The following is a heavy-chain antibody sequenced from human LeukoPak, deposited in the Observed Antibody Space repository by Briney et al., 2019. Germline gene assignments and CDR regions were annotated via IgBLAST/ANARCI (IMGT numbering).Heavy chain of an antibody. D-gene: IGHD6-19*01. CDR3: AIDSSGWSYDAFDI. J-gene: IGHJ3*02. Sequence: LTCXVSGGSISSGGYYWSWIRQHPGKGLEWIGYIYYSGSTYYNPSLKSRVTISVDTSKNQFSLKLSSVTAADTAVYYCAIDSSGWSYDAFDIWGQGTMVTVSS. CDR2: IYYSGST. V-gene: IGHV4-31*03. CDR1: GGSISSGGYY.